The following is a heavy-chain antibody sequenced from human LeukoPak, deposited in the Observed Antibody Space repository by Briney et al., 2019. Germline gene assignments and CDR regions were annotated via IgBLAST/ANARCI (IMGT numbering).Heavy chain of an antibody. J-gene: IGHJ6*02. Sequence: SETLSLTCAVSGGSFGDFYWSWIRQPPGKGLEWIGEINHSGYTNYYPSLKSRVTISVDTSKNQFSLRLSSVTTADTAVYYCARNDYFGINNGMDVWGQGTTVTVS. D-gene: IGHD2/OR15-2a*01. CDR3: ARNDYFGINNGMDV. CDR2: INHSGYT. V-gene: IGHV4-34*01. CDR1: GGSFGDFY.